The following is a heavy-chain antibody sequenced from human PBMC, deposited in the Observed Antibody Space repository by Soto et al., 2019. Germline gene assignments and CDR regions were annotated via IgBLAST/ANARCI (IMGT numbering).Heavy chain of an antibody. J-gene: IGHJ4*02. V-gene: IGHV3-48*01. CDR1: GFTFSRYS. CDR2: LSSSGSTI. Sequence: EVQLLESGGGLVQPGGSLRLSCAASGFTFSRYSMNWVRQAPGKGLEWVSYLSSSGSTIYYADSVKGRFTMSRDNAKNLLDLQMISLGAEDTAVYYCACASSSWNGALRSDYWGQGTLVTVSS. D-gene: IGHD6-13*01. CDR3: ACASSSWNGALRSDY.